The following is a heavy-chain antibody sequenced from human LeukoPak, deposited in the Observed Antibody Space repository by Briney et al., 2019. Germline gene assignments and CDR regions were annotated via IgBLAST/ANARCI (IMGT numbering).Heavy chain of an antibody. D-gene: IGHD1-14*01. CDR2: ISSNGGNT. V-gene: IGHV3-64*01. J-gene: IGHJ4*02. CDR3: ARDLTLRRYYFDY. CDR1: GFTFSSYA. Sequence: GGSLRLSCAASGFTFSSYAMHWVRQAPGKGLEYVSAISSNGGNTYYANSVKGRFTISRDNSKNTLYLQMGSLRAEDMAVYYCARDLTLRRYYFDYWGQGTLVTVSS.